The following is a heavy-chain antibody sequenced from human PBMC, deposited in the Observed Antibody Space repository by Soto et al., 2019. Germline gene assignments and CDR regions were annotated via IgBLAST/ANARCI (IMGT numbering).Heavy chain of an antibody. D-gene: IGHD5-12*01. Sequence: QVQLVQSGAEVKNPGASVKVSCKASGYTFTDYYIHWVRQAPGQGLEWMGGIIPIFGTANYAQKFQGRVTITADESTSTAYMELSSLRSEDTAVYYCARGGRVDIVATNYYYGMDVWGQGTTVTVSS. J-gene: IGHJ6*02. V-gene: IGHV1-69*01. CDR2: IIPIFGTA. CDR1: GYTFTDYY. CDR3: ARGGRVDIVATNYYYGMDV.